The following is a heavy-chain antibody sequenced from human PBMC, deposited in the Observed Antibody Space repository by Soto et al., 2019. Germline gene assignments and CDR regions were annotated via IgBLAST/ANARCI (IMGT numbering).Heavy chain of an antibody. CDR2: INPSGGST. CDR1: GYTFTTYY. D-gene: IGHD5-12*01. J-gene: IGHJ4*02. CDR3: ARRPSYENCFDC. Sequence: ASVKVSCKASGYTFTTYYIHWLRQAPGQGLEWMGVINPSGGSTSYAQKFQGRVTMTRDTSTSTVSMELSSLRSEDTAMYYCARRPSYENCFDCWGQGTLVTV. V-gene: IGHV1-46*01.